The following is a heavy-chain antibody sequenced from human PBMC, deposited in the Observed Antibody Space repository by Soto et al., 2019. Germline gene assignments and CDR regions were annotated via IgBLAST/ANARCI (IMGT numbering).Heavy chain of an antibody. CDR2: ISGSGDST. V-gene: IGHV3-23*01. D-gene: IGHD1-7*01. Sequence: EVQLLESGGGLVQPGGSLRLSCAASGFTFSRYAMSWVRQAPGKGLEWVSVISGSGDSTYYADSVKGRFTISRDNSKNTLYLQMNSLRAEDTAVYYCARRNYVGLYFDYWGQGTLVTVSS. CDR1: GFTFSRYA. CDR3: ARRNYVGLYFDY. J-gene: IGHJ4*02.